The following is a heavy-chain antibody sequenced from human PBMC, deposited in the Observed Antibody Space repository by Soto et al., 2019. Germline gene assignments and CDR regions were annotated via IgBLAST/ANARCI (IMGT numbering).Heavy chain of an antibody. Sequence: TLSLTCTVSGDSIGTTHSYWAWIRQSPGKGLAWIGNIHYSGSTYYMPSLRSRVTLSVDTSKNQFSLRLTSVTAEDTAVYYCARHEGNGNVWPLDYWGQGILVTVSS. CDR3: ARHEGNGNVWPLDY. CDR1: GDSIGTTHSY. V-gene: IGHV4-39*01. D-gene: IGHD2-8*01. CDR2: IHYSGST. J-gene: IGHJ4*02.